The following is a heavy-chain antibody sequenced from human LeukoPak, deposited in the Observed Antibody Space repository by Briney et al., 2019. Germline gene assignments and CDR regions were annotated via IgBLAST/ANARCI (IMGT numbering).Heavy chain of an antibody. CDR1: GFTFSSYA. J-gene: IGHJ4*02. Sequence: GGSLRLSCAASGFTFSSYAMSWVRQAPGKGLEWVSAISGSGGSTYYADSVKGRFTISRDNSKNTLYLQMNSMRAEDTAVYYCAKDPYSSPDYFDYWGQGTLVTVSS. CDR2: ISGSGGST. D-gene: IGHD6-13*01. V-gene: IGHV3-23*01. CDR3: AKDPYSSPDYFDY.